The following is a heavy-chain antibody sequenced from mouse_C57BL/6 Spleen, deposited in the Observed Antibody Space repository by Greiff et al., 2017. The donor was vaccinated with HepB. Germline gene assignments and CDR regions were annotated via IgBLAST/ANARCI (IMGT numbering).Heavy chain of an antibody. D-gene: IGHD2-3*01. J-gene: IGHJ3*01. CDR3: ARLNDGYPDY. CDR1: GYTFTDYY. V-gene: IGHV1-26*01. Sequence: EVQLQQSGPELVKPGASVKISCKASGYTFTDYYMNWVKQSHGKSLEWIGDINPNNGGTSYNQKFKGKATLTVDKSSSTAYMELRSLTSEDSAVYYCARLNDGYPDYWGQGTLVTVSA. CDR2: INPNNGGT.